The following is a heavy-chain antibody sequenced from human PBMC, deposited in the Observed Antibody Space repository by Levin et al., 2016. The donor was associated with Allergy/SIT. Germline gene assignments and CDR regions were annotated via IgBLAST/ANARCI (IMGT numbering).Heavy chain of an antibody. Sequence: WIRQPPGKGLEWVSFISSSSAYIYYADSVKGRFTISRDNAKNSLYLQMNSLSAEDTAMYYCARDYYGSGSHPRYYFDYWGPGTPVTVSS. J-gene: IGHJ4*02. CDR2: ISSSSAYI. D-gene: IGHD3-10*01. CDR3: ARDYYGSGSHPRYYFDY. V-gene: IGHV3-21*01.